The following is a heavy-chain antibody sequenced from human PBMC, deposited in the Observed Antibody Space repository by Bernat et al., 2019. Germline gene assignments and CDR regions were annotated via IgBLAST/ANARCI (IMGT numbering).Heavy chain of an antibody. Sequence: VQLVESGGGVVQPGRSLRLSCAASGFTFSSYSMNWVRQAPGKGLEWVSSISSSSSYIYYADSVKGRFTISRDNAKNSLYLQMNSLRAEDTAVYYCAADTPLQGAGEFDYWGQGTPLVTVSS. CDR2: ISSSSSYI. CDR3: AADTPLQGAGEFDY. V-gene: IGHV3-21*03. CDR1: GFTFSSYS. D-gene: IGHD2-15*01. J-gene: IGHJ4*02.